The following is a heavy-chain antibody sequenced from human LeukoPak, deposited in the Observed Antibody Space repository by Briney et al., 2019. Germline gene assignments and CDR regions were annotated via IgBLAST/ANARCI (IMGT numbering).Heavy chain of an antibody. CDR1: GYTFTGYY. J-gene: IGHJ4*02. Sequence: ASVKVSCKASGYTFTGYYMHWARQAPGQGLEWMGWINPNSGGTNYAQKFQGWVTMTRDTSISTAYMELSRLRSDDTAAYYCARAGIAAAGLDFDYWGQGTLVTVSS. V-gene: IGHV1-2*04. CDR2: INPNSGGT. D-gene: IGHD6-13*01. CDR3: ARAGIAAAGLDFDY.